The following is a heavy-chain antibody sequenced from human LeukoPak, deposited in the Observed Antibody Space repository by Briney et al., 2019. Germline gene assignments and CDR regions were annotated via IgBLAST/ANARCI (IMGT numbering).Heavy chain of an antibody. Sequence: GGSLRLSCAAFGFTFSSYAMHWVRQAPGKGLEYVSAISSNGGSTYYANSVKGRFTISRDNSKNTLYLQMGSLRAEDMAVYYCARGPHSPAAAKLKFDYWGQGTLVTVSS. D-gene: IGHD6-13*01. CDR3: ARGPHSPAAAKLKFDY. J-gene: IGHJ4*02. CDR2: ISSNGGST. V-gene: IGHV3-64*01. CDR1: GFTFSSYA.